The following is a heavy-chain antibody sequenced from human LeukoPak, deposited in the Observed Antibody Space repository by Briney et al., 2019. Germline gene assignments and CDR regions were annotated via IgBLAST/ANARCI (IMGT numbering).Heavy chain of an antibody. V-gene: IGHV1-18*01. Sequence: ASVKVSCKASGYTFTSYGISWVRQAPGQGLEWMGWISAYNGNTNYAQKLQGRVTMTTDTSTSTAYMELRSLRSDDTAVYYCARDPGIAEPNWFDPWGQGTLVTVSS. CDR2: ISAYNGNT. CDR3: ARDPGIAEPNWFDP. D-gene: IGHD6-13*01. CDR1: GYTFTSYG. J-gene: IGHJ5*02.